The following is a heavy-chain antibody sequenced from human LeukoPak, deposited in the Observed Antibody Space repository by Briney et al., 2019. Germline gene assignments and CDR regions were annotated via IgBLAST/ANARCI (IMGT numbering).Heavy chain of an antibody. CDR2: ISGSGGST. V-gene: IGHV3-23*01. Sequence: PGGSLGLSCAASGFTFSAYAMTGVRQAPGKGLGWVPVISGSGGSTYYADSVKGRFTISRDNSKNTLYLQMNSLRAEDTAVYYCAKWAEMATLFDAFDIWGQGTMVTVSS. J-gene: IGHJ3*02. CDR3: AKWAEMATLFDAFDI. CDR1: GFTFSAYA. D-gene: IGHD5-24*01.